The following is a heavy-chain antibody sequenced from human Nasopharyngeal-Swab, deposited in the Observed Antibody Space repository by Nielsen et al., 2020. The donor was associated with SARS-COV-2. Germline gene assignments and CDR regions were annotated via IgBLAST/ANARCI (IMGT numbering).Heavy chain of an antibody. CDR2: IYYSGAT. CDR1: GGSILSSTYY. J-gene: IGHJ4*02. V-gene: IGHV4-39*01. CDR3: ARTVDTAMVYYFDY. D-gene: IGHD5-18*01. Sequence: SETLSLTCTVSGGSILSSTYYWGWIRQPPGKRLEWIGRIYYSGATYYNPPLKNRLTMSVDMSKNQFSLKLYSVTAADTAVYYCARTVDTAMVYYFDYWGQGTLVTVSS.